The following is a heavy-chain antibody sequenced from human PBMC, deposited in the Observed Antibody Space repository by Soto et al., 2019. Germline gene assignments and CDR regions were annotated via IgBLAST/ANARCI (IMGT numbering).Heavy chain of an antibody. V-gene: IGHV5-10-1*01. Sequence: GESLKISCQVLGYTFTSRWISWVRQMPGKGLEWMGRIDPSDSYPNYNPSFQGHVTLSADKSISTAYLQWSSLKASDTAMYYCARPIVVAGTYYYGMDVWGQGTTVTVSS. J-gene: IGHJ6*02. CDR3: ARPIVVAGTYYYGMDV. D-gene: IGHD6-19*01. CDR1: GYTFTSRW. CDR2: IDPSDSYP.